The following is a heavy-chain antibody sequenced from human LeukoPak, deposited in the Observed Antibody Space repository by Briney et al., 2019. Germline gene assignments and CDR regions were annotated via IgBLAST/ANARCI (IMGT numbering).Heavy chain of an antibody. J-gene: IGHJ5*02. V-gene: IGHV1-46*01. D-gene: IGHD3-10*01. CDR1: GYTFTRYY. Sequence: GASVKVSCKASGYTFTRYYLNWVRQAPGQGLEWMGIINPSGGSINYAQKFQGRVTMTRDTSTSTIYMEVSSLRSEDTAVYYCATSFRAVNWFDPWGQGTLVTVPS. CDR2: INPSGGSI. CDR3: ATSFRAVNWFDP.